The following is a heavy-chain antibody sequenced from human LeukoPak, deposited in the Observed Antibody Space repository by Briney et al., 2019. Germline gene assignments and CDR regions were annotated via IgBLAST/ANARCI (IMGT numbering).Heavy chain of an antibody. CDR3: ARRNAYCSSTSCSRASYFYYGMDV. J-gene: IGHJ6*02. Sequence: SGGSLRLSCAASGFTFSDYYMSWIRHIPGKGLEWVSYISASDSTRYYADSVKGRFTISRDNTKNALYLQMNSLRAEDTAVYYCARRNAYCSSTSCSRASYFYYGMDVWGQGTTVTVSS. D-gene: IGHD2-2*01. V-gene: IGHV3-11*01. CDR2: ISASDSTR. CDR1: GFTFSDYY.